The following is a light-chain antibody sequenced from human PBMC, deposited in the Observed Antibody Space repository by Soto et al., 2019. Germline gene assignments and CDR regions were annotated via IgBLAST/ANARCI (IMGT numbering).Light chain of an antibody. CDR1: QTISTW. J-gene: IGKJ1*01. Sequence: DIQVIQSPPTMSASVGDIVTITCRASQTISTWIAWYQQKPGKAPKLLVYXASTLQSGVASRFSGSVSGTEFTPIISGLKPDESATYYCQQYTNTNNPWMFGQGTKVDIK. CDR3: QQYTNTNNPWM. CDR2: XAS. V-gene: IGKV1-5*01.